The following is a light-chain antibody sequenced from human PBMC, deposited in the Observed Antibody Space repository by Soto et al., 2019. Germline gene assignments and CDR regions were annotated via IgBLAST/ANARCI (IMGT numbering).Light chain of an antibody. CDR1: SSAVGGYKF. CDR2: EVS. CDR3: SSYNSRSTLV. J-gene: IGLJ2*01. Sequence: QSALTQPASVSGSPGQSITISCTGTSSAVGGYKFVSWYQHHPGKATKLMNYEVSNRPSGLSNRFSGPKAGNTASLTIARQHAEDAADYCCSSYNSRSTLVFGGGTKLTVL. V-gene: IGLV2-14*01.